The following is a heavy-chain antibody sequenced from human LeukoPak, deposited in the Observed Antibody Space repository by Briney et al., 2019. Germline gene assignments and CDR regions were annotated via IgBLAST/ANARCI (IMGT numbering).Heavy chain of an antibody. CDR1: GGSLSGYY. CDR2: INHSGST. V-gene: IGHV4-34*01. Sequence: SETLSLTCAVYGGSLSGYYWNWVRQPPGKGLEWIGEINHSGSTNYNPSLKSRVTISVDTSKNQFSLKLSSVTAADTAVYYCARSRPRVGFDYWGQGTLVTVSS. CDR3: ARSRPRVGFDY. J-gene: IGHJ4*02. D-gene: IGHD1-26*01.